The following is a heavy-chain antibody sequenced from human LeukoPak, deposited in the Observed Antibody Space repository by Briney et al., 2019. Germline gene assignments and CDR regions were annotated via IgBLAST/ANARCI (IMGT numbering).Heavy chain of an antibody. CDR2: ISGNGGST. J-gene: IGHJ5*02. D-gene: IGHD4-17*01. CDR3: VKASTTVTSNWFDP. Sequence: GGSLRLSCSAFGFTFSRYAMHWVRQAPGKGLEYVSGISGNGGSTYYADSVKGRFTISRDNSKNTLYLQMSSLRAEDTAVYYCVKASTTVTSNWFDPWGQGTLVTVSS. CDR1: GFTFSRYA. V-gene: IGHV3-64D*09.